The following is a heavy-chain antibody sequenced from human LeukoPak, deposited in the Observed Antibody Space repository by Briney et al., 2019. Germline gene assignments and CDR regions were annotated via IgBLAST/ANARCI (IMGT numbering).Heavy chain of an antibody. CDR2: ISGSGGRT. J-gene: IGHJ3*02. D-gene: IGHD6-13*01. V-gene: IGHV3-23*01. Sequence: TGGSLRLSCAASGFTFSSYAMSWVRQAPGKGLEWVAAISGSGGRTYYADSVKGRFTISRDNSKNTLYLQMNSLRAEDTAVYNCAKDRRSSNWDDAFDIWGQGTMVTVSS. CDR1: GFTFSSYA. CDR3: AKDRRSSNWDDAFDI.